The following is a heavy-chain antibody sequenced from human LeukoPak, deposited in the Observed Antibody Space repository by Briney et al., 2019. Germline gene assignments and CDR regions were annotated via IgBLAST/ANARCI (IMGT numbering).Heavy chain of an antibody. CDR3: ARDRYYGMDV. CDR2: INSDGSST. Sequence: GGSPRLSCAASGITFSNYWMHWVRHAPGKGLVWVSRINSDGSSTRYADSVKGRFTISRDNAKNTLYLQMNSLRAEDTAVYYCARDRYYGMDVWGQGTTVTVSS. J-gene: IGHJ6*02. CDR1: GITFSNYW. V-gene: IGHV3-74*01.